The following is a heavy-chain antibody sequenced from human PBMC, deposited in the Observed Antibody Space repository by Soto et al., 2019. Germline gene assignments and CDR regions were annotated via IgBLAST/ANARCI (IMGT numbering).Heavy chain of an antibody. Sequence: GSLRLSCAASGFTFSSYAMSWVRQAPGKGLEWVSAISGSGGSTYYADSVKGRFTISRDNSKNTLYLQMNSLRAEDTAVYYCAKWKIVNLLQVSCFDYWGKGTLVTVSS. D-gene: IGHD3-22*01. J-gene: IGHJ4*02. V-gene: IGHV3-23*01. CDR2: ISGSGGST. CDR3: AKWKIVNLLQVSCFDY. CDR1: GFTFSSYA.